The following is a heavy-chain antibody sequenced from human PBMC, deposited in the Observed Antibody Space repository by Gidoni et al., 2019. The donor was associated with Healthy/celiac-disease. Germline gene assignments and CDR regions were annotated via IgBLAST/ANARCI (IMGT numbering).Heavy chain of an antibody. CDR3: AREGIAVAGTVGWFDP. CDR1: GFTFSSYS. J-gene: IGHJ5*02. V-gene: IGHV3-21*01. CDR2: SSSSSSYI. D-gene: IGHD6-19*01. Sequence: EVQLVESGGGLVKPGGSLRLSCAASGFTFSSYSMNWVRQAPGKGLEWVSSSSSSSSYIYYADSVKGRFTISRDNAKNSLYLQMNSLRAEDTAVYYCAREGIAVAGTVGWFDPWGQGTLVTVSS.